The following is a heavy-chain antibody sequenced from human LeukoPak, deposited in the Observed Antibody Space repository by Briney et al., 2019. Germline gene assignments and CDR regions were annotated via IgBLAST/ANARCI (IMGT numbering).Heavy chain of an antibody. J-gene: IGHJ4*02. V-gene: IGHV4-34*01. CDR2: INHSGST. CDR3: ARAPLGYSSSWYGY. D-gene: IGHD6-13*01. CDR1: GGSFSGYY. Sequence: QPSETLSLTCAVYGGSFSGYYWSWIRQPPGKGLEWIGEINHSGSTNYNPSLKSRVTISVDTSKNQFSLKLSSVTAADTAVYYCARAPLGYSSSWYGYWGQGTLVTVSS.